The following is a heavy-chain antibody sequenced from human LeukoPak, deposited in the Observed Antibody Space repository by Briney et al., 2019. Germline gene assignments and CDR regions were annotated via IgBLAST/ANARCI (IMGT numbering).Heavy chain of an antibody. CDR3: ARVRGDYFISYYYYYGMDV. V-gene: IGHV1-8*01. CDR2: MNPNSGNT. Sequence: ASVTVSCKASGYTFTSYDINWVRQATGQGLEWMGWMNPNSGNTGYAQKFQGRVTMTRNTSISTAYMELSSLRSEDTAVYYCARVRGDYFISYYYYYGMDVWGQGTTVTVSS. CDR1: GYTFTSYD. J-gene: IGHJ6*02. D-gene: IGHD3-10*01.